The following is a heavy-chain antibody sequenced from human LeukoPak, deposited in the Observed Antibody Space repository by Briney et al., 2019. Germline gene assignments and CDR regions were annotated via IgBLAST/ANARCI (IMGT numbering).Heavy chain of an antibody. CDR1: GGSFSGYY. V-gene: IGHV4-34*01. Sequence: SEALSLTCAVYGGSFSGYYWSWIRQPPGKGLEWIGEINHSGSTNYNPSLKSRVTISVDTSKNQFSLKLSSVTAADTAVYYCARGSIVVATFFDYSGQGTLVTVSS. D-gene: IGHD3-22*01. J-gene: IGHJ4*02. CDR3: ARGSIVVATFFDY. CDR2: INHSGST.